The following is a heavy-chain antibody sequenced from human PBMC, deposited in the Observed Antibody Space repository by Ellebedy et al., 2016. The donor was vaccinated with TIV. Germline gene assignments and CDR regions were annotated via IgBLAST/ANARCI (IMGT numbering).Heavy chain of an antibody. CDR3: ARARSSGWLHTPDY. CDR1: GYTFSSYY. Sequence: AASVKVSCKASGYTFSSYYMHWARQAPGQGLEWMGIINPSGGTTTYAQNLQGRVTMTRDTSTTTVYMELSSLRSEDTAVYYCARARSSGWLHTPDYWGQGTLVIVSS. CDR2: INPSGGTT. V-gene: IGHV1-46*04. D-gene: IGHD6-19*01. J-gene: IGHJ4*02.